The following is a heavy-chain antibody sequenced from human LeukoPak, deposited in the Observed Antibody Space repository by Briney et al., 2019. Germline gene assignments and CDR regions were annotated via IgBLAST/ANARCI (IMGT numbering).Heavy chain of an antibody. CDR2: VSGSGGST. CDR1: AFTFNSYV. Sequence: GGSLRLSCAASAFTFNSYVMSWVRQAPGKGLGWVSAVSGSGGSTYYADSVKGRFTISRDNSKNTLYLQMSSLRVEDTAVYYCARDGSGSSRYNWFDPWGQGTLVTVSS. D-gene: IGHD3-10*01. J-gene: IGHJ5*02. CDR3: ARDGSGSSRYNWFDP. V-gene: IGHV3-23*01.